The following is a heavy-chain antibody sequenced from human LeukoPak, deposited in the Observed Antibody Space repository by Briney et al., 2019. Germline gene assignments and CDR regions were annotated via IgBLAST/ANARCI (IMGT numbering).Heavy chain of an antibody. CDR2: ISGSGGST. CDR1: GFTFSSYA. Sequence: GGSLRLSCAASGFTFSSYAMSWVRQAPGKGLEWVSAISGSGGSTYYADSVKGRFTISRDNSKNTLYLQMNSLRAEDTAVYYCAKDQYYDILTGYQNNWFDPWGQGTLVTVSS. V-gene: IGHV3-23*01. D-gene: IGHD3-9*01. CDR3: AKDQYYDILTGYQNNWFDP. J-gene: IGHJ5*02.